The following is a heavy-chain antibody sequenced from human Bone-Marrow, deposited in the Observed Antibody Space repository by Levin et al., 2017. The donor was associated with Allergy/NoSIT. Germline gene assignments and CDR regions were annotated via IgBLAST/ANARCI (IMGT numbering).Heavy chain of an antibody. CDR2: LYGNDDK. V-gene: IGHV2-5*01. CDR3: AHRERSTYDY. Sequence: KVSGPTLVKPTQTLTLTCTFSGFSLTTNGVAMAWIRQPPGKALEWLALLYGNDDKYYSPSLKSRLTITKDTSKNQVVLTMTNMDPVDTATYYCAHRERSTYDYWGQGTLVTVSS. J-gene: IGHJ4*02. CDR1: GFSLTTNGVA. D-gene: IGHD3-3*01.